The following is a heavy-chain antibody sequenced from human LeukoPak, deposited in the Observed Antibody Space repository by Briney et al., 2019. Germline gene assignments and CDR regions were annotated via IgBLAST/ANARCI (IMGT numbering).Heavy chain of an antibody. J-gene: IGHJ4*02. CDR2: IYYSGST. D-gene: IGHD3-22*01. CDR1: GGSISSYY. V-gene: IGHV4-59*01. CDR3: AGLYYYDSSGYVH. Sequence: PSETLSLTCTVSGGSISSYYWSWIRQPPGKGLEWIGYIYYSGSTNYNPSLKSRVTISVDTSKNQFSLKLSSVTAADTAVYYCAGLYYYDSSGYVHWGQGTLVTVSS.